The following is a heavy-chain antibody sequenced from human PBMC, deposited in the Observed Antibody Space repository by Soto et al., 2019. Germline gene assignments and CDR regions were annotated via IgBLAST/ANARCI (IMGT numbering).Heavy chain of an antibody. D-gene: IGHD3-16*02. CDR3: ARGGWGSYLRD. CDR1: GFSLSNARMG. CDR2: IFSNDAK. J-gene: IGHJ4*02. Sequence: QVTLKESGPVLVKPTETLTLTCTVSGFSLSNARMGVSWIRQPPGKALEWLAHIFSNDAKSYSTSLKIRLTNSNDTSKSQVVLTMTNKDPVDTAKYYCARGGWGSYLRDWGQGTLVTVSS. V-gene: IGHV2-26*01.